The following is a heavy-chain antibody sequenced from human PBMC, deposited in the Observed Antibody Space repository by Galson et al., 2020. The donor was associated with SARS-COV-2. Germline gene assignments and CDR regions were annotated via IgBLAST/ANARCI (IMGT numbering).Heavy chain of an antibody. V-gene: IGHV1-46*01. CDR1: AYTFTSYY. J-gene: IGHJ4*02. Sequence: ASVKVSCKASAYTFTSYYIHWVRQAPGQGVEWMGIINTSGGGTTYAQKFQGRVTMTRDTSTSTVYMELSSLRSEDTAVYYCARDSQGGNDYNYLLFWGQGTLVTVSS. D-gene: IGHD4-4*01. CDR3: ARDSQGGNDYNYLLF. CDR2: INTSGGGT.